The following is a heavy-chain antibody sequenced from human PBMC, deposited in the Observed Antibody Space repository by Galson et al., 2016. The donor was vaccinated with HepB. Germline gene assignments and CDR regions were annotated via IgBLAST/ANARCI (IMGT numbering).Heavy chain of an antibody. CDR1: GFTFSDFG. Sequence: SLRLSCAASGFTFSDFGMHWVRQAPGKGLEWVAVIWFNGGNKYYGDSVKGRFTISRDNSRNTLNLQMDSIRVEDTAIYYCVSGDHYLISGSFLDFWGQGTLVTVSS. CDR3: VSGDHYLISGSFLDF. D-gene: IGHD3-22*01. J-gene: IGHJ4*02. V-gene: IGHV3-33*01. CDR2: IWFNGGNK.